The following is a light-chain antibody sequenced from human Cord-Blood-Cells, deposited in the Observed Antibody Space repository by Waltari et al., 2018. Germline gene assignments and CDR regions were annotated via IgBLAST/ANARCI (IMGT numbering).Light chain of an antibody. Sequence: EIVLTQSPGTLSLSPGERATLFCRASQSVSSSYLAWYQQKPGQAPRHLIYGASSRATGIPDRFSGSGSGTDFTLTISRLEPEDVAVYYCQQYGSSPLTFGGGTKVEIK. V-gene: IGKV3-20*01. CDR1: QSVSSSY. CDR2: GAS. CDR3: QQYGSSPLT. J-gene: IGKJ4*01.